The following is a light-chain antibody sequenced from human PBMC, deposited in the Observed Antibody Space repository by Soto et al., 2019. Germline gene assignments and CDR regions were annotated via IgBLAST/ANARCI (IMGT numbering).Light chain of an antibody. J-gene: IGKJ4*01. CDR2: DAS. CDR3: QQRSNWLT. Sequence: EIVLTQSPATLSLSPGERATLSCRASQSISNLLTWYQQKPGQAPRLLIYDASNRATGIPARFSGSGSGTDFTLTISSLEPEDFAVYYCQQRSNWLTFGGGTKVEIK. CDR1: QSISNL. V-gene: IGKV3-11*01.